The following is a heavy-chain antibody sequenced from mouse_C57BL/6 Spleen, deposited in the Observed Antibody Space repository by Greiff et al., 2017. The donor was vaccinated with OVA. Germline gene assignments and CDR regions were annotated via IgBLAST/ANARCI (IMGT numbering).Heavy chain of an antibody. Sequence: VQLKESGPELVKPGASVKIPCKASGYTFTDYNMDWVKQSHGKSLEWIGDINPNNGGTIYNQKFKGKATLTVDKSSSTAYMELRSLTSEDTAVYYCARWDSWYFDVWGTGTTVTVSS. CDR2: INPNNGGT. D-gene: IGHD4-1*01. CDR3: ARWDSWYFDV. J-gene: IGHJ1*03. CDR1: GYTFTDYN. V-gene: IGHV1-18*01.